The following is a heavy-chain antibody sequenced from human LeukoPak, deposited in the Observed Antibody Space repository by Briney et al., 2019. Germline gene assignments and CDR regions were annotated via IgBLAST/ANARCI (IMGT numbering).Heavy chain of an antibody. CDR1: GGSISSGSYY. D-gene: IGHD6-6*01. CDR2: IYTSGST. CDR3: AREDEYSSSLDY. V-gene: IGHV4-61*02. J-gene: IGHJ4*02. Sequence: SQTLSLTCTVSGGSISSGSYYWSWIRQPAGKGLEWIGRIYTSGSTDYNPSLKSRVTISVDKSKNQFSLKLSSVTAADTAVYYCAREDEYSSSLDYWGQGTLVTVSS.